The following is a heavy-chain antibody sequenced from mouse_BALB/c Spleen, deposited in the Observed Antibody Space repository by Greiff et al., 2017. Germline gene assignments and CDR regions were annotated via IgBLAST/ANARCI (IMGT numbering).Heavy chain of an antibody. Sequence: QVQLQQSGAELVRPGASVKLSCKASGYSFTSYWMNWVKQRPGQGLEWFGMIHPSDSETRLNQKFKDKATLTVDKSSSTAYMQLSSPTSEDSAVYYCARERYDEDYAMDYWGQGTSVTVSS. V-gene: IGHV1-61*01. CDR3: ARERYDEDYAMDY. CDR1: GYSFTSYW. J-gene: IGHJ4*01. CDR2: IHPSDSET. D-gene: IGHD2-14*01.